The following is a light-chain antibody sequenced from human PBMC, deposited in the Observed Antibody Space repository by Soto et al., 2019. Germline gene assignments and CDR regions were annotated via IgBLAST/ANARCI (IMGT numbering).Light chain of an antibody. CDR2: SAS. J-gene: IGKJ1*01. V-gene: IGKV3-20*01. CDR1: QSVSSTY. CDR3: QQYGRSPRT. Sequence: ESVLTQSPGTLSLSPGERATLSCRASQSVSSTYLAWYQQKPGQAPRLLIYSASSRATGIPDRFRGSGSATDSTLTISRLEPEDFAVYYCQQYGRSPRTFGQGTKVDIK.